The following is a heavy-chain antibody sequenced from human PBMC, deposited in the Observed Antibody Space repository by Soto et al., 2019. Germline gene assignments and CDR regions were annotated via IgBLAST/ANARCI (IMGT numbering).Heavy chain of an antibody. J-gene: IGHJ4*02. Sequence: SETLSLTCTVSGGSISNYYWTWIRQPPGKGLEWIGYIYYSGSTNYNPSLKSRVTISVDTSKNQFSLKLSSVTAADTAVYYCARDSSPYGDYVGFDYWGQGTLVTVSS. CDR3: ARDSSPYGDYVGFDY. D-gene: IGHD4-17*01. CDR2: IYYSGST. V-gene: IGHV4-59*01. CDR1: GGSISNYY.